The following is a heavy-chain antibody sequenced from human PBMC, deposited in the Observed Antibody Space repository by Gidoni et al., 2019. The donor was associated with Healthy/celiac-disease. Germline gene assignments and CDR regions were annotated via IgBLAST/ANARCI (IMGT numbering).Heavy chain of an antibody. CDR3: AKQVGGYYYGMDV. J-gene: IGHJ6*02. Sequence: EVQLVESGGVVVQPGGSLRLSCAASGFTFDDYTMHWVRQAPGKGLEWVSLISWDGGSTYYADSVKGRFTISRDNSKNSLYLQMNSLRTEDTALYYCAKQVGGYYYGMDVWGQGTTVTVSS. V-gene: IGHV3-43*01. D-gene: IGHD1-26*01. CDR2: ISWDGGST. CDR1: GFTFDDYT.